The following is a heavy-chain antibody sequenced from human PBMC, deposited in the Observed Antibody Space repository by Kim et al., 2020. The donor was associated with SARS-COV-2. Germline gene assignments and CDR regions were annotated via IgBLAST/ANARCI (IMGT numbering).Heavy chain of an antibody. CDR2: IKQDGSEK. CDR3: ARDGGSDSSGYGFYYYYGMDV. D-gene: IGHD3-22*01. Sequence: GGSLRLSCAASGFTFSSYWMSWVRQAPGKGLEWVANIKQDGSEKYYVDSVKGRFTISRDNAKNSLYLQMNSLRAEDTAVYYCARDGGSDSSGYGFYYYYGMDVWGQGTTVTVSS. J-gene: IGHJ6*02. V-gene: IGHV3-7*01. CDR1: GFTFSSYW.